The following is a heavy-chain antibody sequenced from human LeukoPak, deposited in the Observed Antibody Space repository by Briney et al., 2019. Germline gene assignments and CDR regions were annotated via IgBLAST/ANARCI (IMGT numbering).Heavy chain of an antibody. CDR2: ISGSGGST. CDR1: GFTFSSYA. CDR3: APQNRPYVDY. J-gene: IGHJ4*02. Sequence: PGGSLRLSCAASGFTFSSYAMSWVRQAPGKGLEGGSAISGSGGSTYYADSVKGRFTISRDNSKNTLYLQMNSLRAEDTAVYYCAPQNRPYVDYWGQGTLVTVSS. D-gene: IGHD1-14*01. V-gene: IGHV3-23*01.